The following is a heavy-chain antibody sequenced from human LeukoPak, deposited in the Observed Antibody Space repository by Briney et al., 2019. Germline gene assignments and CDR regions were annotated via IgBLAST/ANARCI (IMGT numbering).Heavy chain of an antibody. CDR3: ARGGRGSYARNFDY. V-gene: IGHV3-7*01. CDR1: GFTFSSYW. D-gene: IGHD1-26*01. J-gene: IGHJ4*02. CDR2: IKKDGSEK. Sequence: GGSLRLSCAASGFTFSSYWMSWVRQAPGKGLEWVANIKKDGSEKYYVDSVKGRFTISRDNAKNSLYLQMNSLRAEDAAVYYCARGGRGSYARNFDYWGQGTLVTVSS.